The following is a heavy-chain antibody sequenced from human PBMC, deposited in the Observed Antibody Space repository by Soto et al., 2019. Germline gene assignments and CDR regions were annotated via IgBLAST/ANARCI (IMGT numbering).Heavy chain of an antibody. J-gene: IGHJ6*02. Sequence: GASVKVSCKASGVTFSSYAISWVRQAPGQGLEWMGGIFPIFGTANYAQKFQGRVTITADESPSTAYMELSSLRSEDTAACYCARGGAARPYYYYYGMDVWGQGTTFTVCS. D-gene: IGHD6-6*01. CDR1: GVTFSSYA. V-gene: IGHV1-69*13. CDR3: ARGGAARPYYYYYGMDV. CDR2: IFPIFGTA.